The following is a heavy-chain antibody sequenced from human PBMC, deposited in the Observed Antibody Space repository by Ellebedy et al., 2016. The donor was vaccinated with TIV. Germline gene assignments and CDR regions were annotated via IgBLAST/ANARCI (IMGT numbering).Heavy chain of an antibody. J-gene: IGHJ4*02. V-gene: IGHV3-9*01. CDR3: ARDLRITVRDYYPDY. D-gene: IGHD2-21*02. CDR1: GFTFDDYA. CDR2: ISWNSGTT. Sequence: SLKISXAASGFTFDDYAMHWVRQAPGKGLEWVSGISWNSGTTDYADFVKGRFTISRDNAKNSLYLQMNRLRADDTAFYYCARDLRITVRDYYPDYWGQGTLVTVSS.